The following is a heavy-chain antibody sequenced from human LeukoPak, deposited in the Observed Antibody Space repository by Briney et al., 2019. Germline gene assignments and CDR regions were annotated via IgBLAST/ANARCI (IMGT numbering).Heavy chain of an antibody. CDR3: ARGYFDWLLIFDY. CDR1: GGTFSSYA. J-gene: IGHJ4*02. CDR2: INAGNGNT. Sequence: GASVKVSCKASGGTFSSYAISWVRQAPGQRLEWMGWINAGNGNTKYSQKFQVRVTITRDTSASTAYMELSSLRSEDTAVYYCARGYFDWLLIFDYWGQGTLVTVSS. V-gene: IGHV1-3*01. D-gene: IGHD3-9*01.